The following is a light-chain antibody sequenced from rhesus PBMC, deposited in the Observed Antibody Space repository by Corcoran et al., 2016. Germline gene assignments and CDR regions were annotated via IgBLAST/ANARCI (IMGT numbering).Light chain of an antibody. CDR3: LQYSSSPYS. CDR1: QSISSW. V-gene: IGKV1-22*01. Sequence: DIQMTQSPSSLSASVGDTVTITCRASQSISSWVDWYQQKPGKAPNLLIYKASSLQSGVSSRFSGSGSGTDFTLTISSLQPEDFATYYCLQYSSSPYSFGQGTKVEIK. J-gene: IGKJ2*01. CDR2: KAS.